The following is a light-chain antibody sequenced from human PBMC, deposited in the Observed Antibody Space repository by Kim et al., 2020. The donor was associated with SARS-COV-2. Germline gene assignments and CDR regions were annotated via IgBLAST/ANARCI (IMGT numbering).Light chain of an antibody. Sequence: EIVITQSPATLSVSPGERATLSCRASQSVSTNLAWYQQKPGQAPRLLIYGASTRATGFPARFSGSGSGTEFTLTISSLQSEDFAVYYCQQYNSWPPRRTFGQGTKVDIK. CDR1: QSVSTN. CDR3: QQYNSWPPRRT. J-gene: IGKJ1*01. CDR2: GAS. V-gene: IGKV3-15*01.